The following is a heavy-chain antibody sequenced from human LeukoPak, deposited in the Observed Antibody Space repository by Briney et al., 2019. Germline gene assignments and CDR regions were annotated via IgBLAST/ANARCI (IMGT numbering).Heavy chain of an antibody. CDR3: ARESYGDYGYYYYYMDV. CDR2: INHSGST. CDR1: GGSFSGYY. Sequence: SSETLSLTCAVYGGSFSGYYWSWIRQSPGKGLDWIGEINHSGSTNYDPPLKSRVTISVDTSKNQFSLKLSSVTAADTAVYYCARESYGDYGYYYYYMDVWGKGTTVTVSS. D-gene: IGHD4-17*01. J-gene: IGHJ6*03. V-gene: IGHV4-34*01.